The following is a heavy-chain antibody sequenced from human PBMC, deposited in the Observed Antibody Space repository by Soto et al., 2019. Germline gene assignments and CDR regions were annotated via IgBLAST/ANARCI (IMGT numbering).Heavy chain of an antibody. CDR1: GFTFSSYA. CDR2: ISYDGSNK. Sequence: GGSLRLSCAASGFTFSSYAMHWVRQAPGKGLEWVAVISYDGSNKYYADSVKGRFTISRDNSKNTLYLQMNSLRAEDTAVYYCARDPGRDGYNYPRYYYYGMDVWGQGTTVTVSS. D-gene: IGHD5-12*01. J-gene: IGHJ6*02. CDR3: ARDPGRDGYNYPRYYYYGMDV. V-gene: IGHV3-30-3*01.